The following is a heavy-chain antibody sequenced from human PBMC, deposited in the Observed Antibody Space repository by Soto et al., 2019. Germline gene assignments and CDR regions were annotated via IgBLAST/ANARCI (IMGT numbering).Heavy chain of an antibody. J-gene: IGHJ6*02. V-gene: IGHV1-46*01. CDR2: INPSGGST. CDR3: ARVRIAARLDSSYYDMDV. D-gene: IGHD6-6*01. CDR1: GYTFTSYY. Sequence: ASVKVSCKASGYTFTSYYMHWVRQAPGQGLEWMGIINPSGGSTSYAQKFQGRVTMTRDTSTSTVYMELSSLRSEDTAVYYCARVRIAARLDSSYYDMDVWGQGTTVTVSS.